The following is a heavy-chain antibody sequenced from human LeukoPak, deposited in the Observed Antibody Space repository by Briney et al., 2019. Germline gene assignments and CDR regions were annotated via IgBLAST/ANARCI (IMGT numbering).Heavy chain of an antibody. CDR2: IFGGGST. V-gene: IGHV3-66*01. Sequence: GGSLRLSCAASGFTFSSYSMSWVRQAPGKGLEWVSVIFGGGSTYYADSVKSRFTISRDTSKNTLYLQMNSLRAEDTAMYYCARGAPVTDLAFDIWGQGTMVTVSS. CDR1: GFTFSSYS. CDR3: ARGAPVTDLAFDI. J-gene: IGHJ3*02. D-gene: IGHD2-21*02.